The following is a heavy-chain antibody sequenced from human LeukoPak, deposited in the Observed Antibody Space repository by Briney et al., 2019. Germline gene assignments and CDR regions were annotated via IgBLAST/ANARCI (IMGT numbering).Heavy chain of an antibody. Sequence: GGSLRLSCAASGFTFSSHAMSWVRQAPGKGLEWVSTIGGSVGGTFYADSVKGRFTISRVSSKNTLYLQMNSLRAEDTAVYYCAKELYTRSTYLPFDYWGQGTLVTVSS. V-gene: IGHV3-23*01. CDR1: GFTFSSHA. CDR2: IGGSVGGT. CDR3: AKELYTRSTYLPFDY. J-gene: IGHJ4*02. D-gene: IGHD2-21*01.